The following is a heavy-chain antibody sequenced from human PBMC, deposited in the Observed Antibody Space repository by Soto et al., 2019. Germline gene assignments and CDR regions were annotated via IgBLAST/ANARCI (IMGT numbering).Heavy chain of an antibody. D-gene: IGHD3-3*01. Sequence: ASVKVSCKASGYTFTSYGISWVRQAPGQGLEWMGWISAYKGNTNYAQKLQGRVTMTTDTSTSTAYMELRSLRSDDTAVYYCARVITIFGVVPDPHDAFDVWGQGTMVTVSS. CDR1: GYTFTSYG. V-gene: IGHV1-18*01. J-gene: IGHJ3*01. CDR2: ISAYKGNT. CDR3: ARVITIFGVVPDPHDAFDV.